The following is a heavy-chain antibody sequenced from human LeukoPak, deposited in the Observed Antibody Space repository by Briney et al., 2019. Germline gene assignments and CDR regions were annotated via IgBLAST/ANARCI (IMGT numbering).Heavy chain of an antibody. V-gene: IGHV4-30-4*01. CDR1: GGSISSGDFY. CDR3: ARDRGSSSWYDFAYYFDY. CDR2: ISHSRST. Sequence: SETLSLTCTVSGGSISSGDFYWSWIRQPPGKGLEWLGYISHSRSTYYNPSLKSRVTISRDTSKNQFSLRLNSVTPADTAVYYCARDRGSSSWYDFAYYFDYWGQGTLVTVSS. J-gene: IGHJ4*02. D-gene: IGHD6-13*01.